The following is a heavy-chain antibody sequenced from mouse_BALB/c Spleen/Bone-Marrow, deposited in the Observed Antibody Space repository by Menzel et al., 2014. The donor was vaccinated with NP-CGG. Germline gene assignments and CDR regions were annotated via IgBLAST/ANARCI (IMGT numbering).Heavy chain of an antibody. J-gene: IGHJ2*01. CDR2: INPSTGYT. V-gene: IGHV1-7*01. Sequence: QVQLKESGAELAKPGASVKMSCKASGYTFTSYWMHWVKQRPGQGLEWIGYINPSTGYTEYNQKFKDKATLTADKSSSTAYMQLSSLTSEDSAVYYCARERYAGYYFDYWDQGTTLTVSS. D-gene: IGHD2-3*01. CDR1: GYTFTSYW. CDR3: ARERYAGYYFDY.